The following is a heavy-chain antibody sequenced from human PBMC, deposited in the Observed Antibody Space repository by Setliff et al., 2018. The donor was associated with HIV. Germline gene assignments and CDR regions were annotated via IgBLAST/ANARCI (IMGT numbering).Heavy chain of an antibody. Sequence: SETLSLTCTVSGGSVSTGNYYWNWIRLPPGKGLEWIGYIFYSGSTNYNPSLKSRVTISLDTSKNQFSLKLTSVTAADTAVYYCARDGGGFASGTFDIWGQGTKVTDSS. CDR1: GGSVSTGNYY. CDR2: IFYSGST. CDR3: ARDGGGFASGTFDI. V-gene: IGHV4-61*01. J-gene: IGHJ3*02. D-gene: IGHD2-15*01.